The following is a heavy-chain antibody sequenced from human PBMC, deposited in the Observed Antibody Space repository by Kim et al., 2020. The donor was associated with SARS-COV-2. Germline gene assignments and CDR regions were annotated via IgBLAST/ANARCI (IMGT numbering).Heavy chain of an antibody. CDR3: ARGWDNWNNENYYFDY. J-gene: IGHJ4*02. V-gene: IGHV3-7*01. Sequence: GGSLRLSCAASGFTFSSYWMSWVRQAPGKVQEWVANIKQDGSEKYYVDSVTGRFTISRDNAKNSLYLEMNSLRAEDTAVYYCARGWDNWNNENYYFDYWGQGTLDNVS. CDR1: GFTFSSYW. CDR2: IKQDGSEK. D-gene: IGHD1-20*01.